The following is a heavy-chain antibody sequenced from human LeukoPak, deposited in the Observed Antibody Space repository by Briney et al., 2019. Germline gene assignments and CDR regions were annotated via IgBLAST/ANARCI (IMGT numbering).Heavy chain of an antibody. CDR3: ARDGEVATISGEIHYYYYGMDV. CDR1: GYTFTSYY. J-gene: IGHJ6*02. CDR2: ISPSGGST. D-gene: IGHD5-24*01. V-gene: IGHV1-46*01. Sequence: GASVKVSCKASGYTFTSYYMHWVRQAPGQGLEWMGIISPSGGSTSYAQKFQGRVTMTRDTSTSTVYMELSSLRSEETAVYYCARDGEVATISGEIHYYYYGMDVWGQGTTVTVSS.